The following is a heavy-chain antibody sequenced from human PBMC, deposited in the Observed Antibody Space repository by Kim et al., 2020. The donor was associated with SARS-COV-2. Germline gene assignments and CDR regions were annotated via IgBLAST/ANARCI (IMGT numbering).Heavy chain of an antibody. Sequence: GGSLRLSCAASGFSVSDNYMSWVRQAPGKGLEWVSVVYSGGNTYYAESVQGRSTISRDNSKNTLFLQMNNLRTEDTAVFYCARGRDGDYGHYYLDVWGKG. V-gene: IGHV3-53*01. D-gene: IGHD4-17*01. CDR2: VYSGGNT. CDR3: ARGRDGDYGHYYLDV. J-gene: IGHJ6*03. CDR1: GFSVSDNY.